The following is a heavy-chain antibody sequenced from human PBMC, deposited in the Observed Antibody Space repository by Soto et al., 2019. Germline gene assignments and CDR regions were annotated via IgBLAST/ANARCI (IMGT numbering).Heavy chain of an antibody. V-gene: IGHV1-2*02. J-gene: IGHJ6*03. CDR2: INPNGGAT. CDR3: ARESGGATATLDYYYFYMDV. CDR1: GDSFNDYY. D-gene: IGHD5-12*01. Sequence: VQLAQSGAEVKKPGASVKVSCKTSGDSFNDYYIHWVRQAPGQGLEWMGWINPNGGATKYAQKLQGRVTVTRDTSTRKVYMELSSLRSNDTAVYYCARESGGATATLDYYYFYMDVWGKGTTVTVSS.